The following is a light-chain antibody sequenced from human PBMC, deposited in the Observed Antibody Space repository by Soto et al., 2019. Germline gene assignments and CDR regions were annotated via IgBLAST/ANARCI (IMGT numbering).Light chain of an antibody. CDR2: DVT. CDR3: SSYTGSSTYV. V-gene: IGLV2-14*03. Sequence: QSALTQPASVSGSPGQSITISCTGTSSDVGDYDFVSWYQQHPGKAPKLIIYDVTNRPSGVSNRFSASKSGNTASPSISGLQAEDEADYYCSSYTGSSTYVFGTGTKVTVL. J-gene: IGLJ1*01. CDR1: SSDVGDYDF.